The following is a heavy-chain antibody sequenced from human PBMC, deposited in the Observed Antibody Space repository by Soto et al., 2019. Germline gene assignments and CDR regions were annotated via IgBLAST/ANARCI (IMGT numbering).Heavy chain of an antibody. V-gene: IGHV1-2*04. CDR1: GYTFTGYY. J-gene: IGHJ4*02. Sequence: ASVKVSCKASGYTFTGYYMHWVRQAPGQGLEWMGWINPNSGGTNYAQKFQGCVTMTRDTSISTAYMELSRLRSDDTAVYYCARGAGGYYDSTGPFDYWGQGTLVTVSS. CDR3: ARGAGGYYDSTGPFDY. D-gene: IGHD3-22*01. CDR2: INPNSGGT.